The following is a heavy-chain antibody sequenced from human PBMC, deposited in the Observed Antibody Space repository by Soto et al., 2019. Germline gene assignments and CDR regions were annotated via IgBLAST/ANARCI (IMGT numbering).Heavy chain of an antibody. CDR3: AKDRYYDTPGCFDP. V-gene: IGHV3-23*01. Sequence: EAQLLASGGGLVQPGGSLRLSCVGSGFTFRDYAMRWVRQAPGRGLECVSAISANGGSIQHADSVKCRFSVSRDNAKNTVYLKMDNLRTEDSSFYYCAKDRYYDTPGCFDPWCQGARGIVSS. D-gene: IGHD3-22*01. CDR1: GFTFRDYA. J-gene: IGHJ5*02. CDR2: ISANGGSI.